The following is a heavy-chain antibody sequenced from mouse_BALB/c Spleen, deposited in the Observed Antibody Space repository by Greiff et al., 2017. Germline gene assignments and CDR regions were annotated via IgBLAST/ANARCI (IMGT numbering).Heavy chain of an antibody. J-gene: IGHJ3*01. CDR2: IDPFNGGT. CDR1: GYSFTSYY. CDR3: ASMITTSAWFAY. V-gene: IGHV1S135*01. D-gene: IGHD2-4*01. Sequence: VQLKESGPELMKPGASVKISCKASGYSFTSYYMHWVKQSHGKSLEWIGYIDPFNGGTSYNQKFKGKATLTVDKSSSTAYMHLSSLTSEDSAVYYCASMITTSAWFAYWGQGTLVTVSA.